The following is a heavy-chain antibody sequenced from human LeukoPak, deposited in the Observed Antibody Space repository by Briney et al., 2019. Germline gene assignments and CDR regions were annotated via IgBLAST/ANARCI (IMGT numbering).Heavy chain of an antibody. CDR1: GFHFTSYW. Sequence: GGSLQISCKGSGFHFTSYWIGWVRQMPGKGLEGMGIIYPGDSDTRYSPSFQGQVTISADKSISPAYLQWSSLKASDTAMYYCARAGVRAGATNWFDPWGQGTLVTVSS. CDR3: ARAGVRAGATNWFDP. V-gene: IGHV5-51*01. D-gene: IGHD1-26*01. J-gene: IGHJ5*02. CDR2: IYPGDSDT.